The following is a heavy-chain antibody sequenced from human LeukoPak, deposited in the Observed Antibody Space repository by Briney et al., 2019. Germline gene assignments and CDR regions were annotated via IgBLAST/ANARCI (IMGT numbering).Heavy chain of an antibody. CDR2: IDNSGST. Sequence: SETLSLTCTVSRGSISSYYWSWIRQPPGQGLEWIGYIDNSGSTNSNPSLKSRVAMSVDTSKNEFSLKLSSVTAADTAVYYCARGRITIFGVVTPHFDYWGQGTLVTVSS. D-gene: IGHD3-3*01. CDR3: ARGRITIFGVVTPHFDY. V-gene: IGHV4-59*01. CDR1: RGSISSYY. J-gene: IGHJ4*02.